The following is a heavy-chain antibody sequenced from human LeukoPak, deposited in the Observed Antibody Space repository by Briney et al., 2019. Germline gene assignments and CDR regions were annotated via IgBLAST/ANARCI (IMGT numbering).Heavy chain of an antibody. CDR1: GFTFSNYA. CDR2: TTGSGGLT. Sequence: GGSLRLSCVATGFTFSNYAMSWVRPAPGKGLEWVSSTTGSGGLTYYADSVKGRFTISRDNSKNTLYLQMSSLRADDTAMYYCSKGAGGQRWHSIDFWGQGTLVTVSS. D-gene: IGHD1-26*01. CDR3: SKGAGGQRWHSIDF. V-gene: IGHV3-23*01. J-gene: IGHJ4*02.